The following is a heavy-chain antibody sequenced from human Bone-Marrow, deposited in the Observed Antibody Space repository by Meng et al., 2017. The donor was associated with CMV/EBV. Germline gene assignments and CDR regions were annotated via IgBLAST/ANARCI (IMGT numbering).Heavy chain of an antibody. J-gene: IGHJ1*01. CDR3: ARDRPGEDKWD. Sequence: ASVKVSCKTSGYTFTNSFFHWVRQAPGQGLEWMARINPSGDSSTYAQKFQGRVTMTRDTSTTTVYLDLTSLTTDDTAVYYCARDRPGEDKWDWGQGTLVTVSS. CDR2: INPSGDSS. V-gene: IGHV1-46*01. D-gene: IGHD4-17*01. CDR1: GYTFTNSF.